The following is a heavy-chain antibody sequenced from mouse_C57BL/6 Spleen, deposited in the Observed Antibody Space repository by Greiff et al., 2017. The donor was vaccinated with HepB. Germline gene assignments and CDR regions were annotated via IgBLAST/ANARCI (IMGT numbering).Heavy chain of an antibody. CDR2: INPNNGGT. V-gene: IGHV1-18*01. CDR3: ARCGSSYAIDV. D-gene: IGHD1-1*01. CDR1: GYTFTDYN. J-gene: IGHJ1*03. Sequence: EVQLQQSGPELVKPGASVKIPCKASGYTFTDYNMDWVQQSHGKSLEWIGDINPNNGGTNYNQKFKGKATLTVDKSSSTAYMELRSLTSEDTAGYYCARCGSSYAIDVWGKGTTVTVSS.